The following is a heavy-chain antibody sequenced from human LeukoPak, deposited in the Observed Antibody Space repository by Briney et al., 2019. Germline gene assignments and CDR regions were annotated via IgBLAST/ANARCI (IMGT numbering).Heavy chain of an antibody. V-gene: IGHV1-69*01. CDR3: ARGKYQLLPPAHFDY. D-gene: IGHD2-2*01. CDR2: IIPIFGTA. J-gene: IGHJ4*02. Sequence: GSSVKVSCKASGGTFSSYAISWVRQAPGQGLEWMGGIIPIFGTANYAQRFQGRVTITADESTSTAYMELSSLRSEDTAVYYCARGKYQLLPPAHFDYWGQGTLVTVSS. CDR1: GGTFSSYA.